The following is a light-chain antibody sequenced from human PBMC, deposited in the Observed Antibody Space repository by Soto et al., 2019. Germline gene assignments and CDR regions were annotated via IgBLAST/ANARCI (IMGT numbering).Light chain of an antibody. V-gene: IGKV3-11*01. Sequence: EIGLTQSPATLSLSPGERATLSCRSRQSVSSYLAWYQQKPGQAPRLLIYDASNRATGITARFSGSGSGTDFTRTNSSLEPEDSAVYYCQQRSNWPPTFGQRTKLEIK. CDR3: QQRSNWPPT. CDR2: DAS. CDR1: QSVSSY. J-gene: IGKJ2*01.